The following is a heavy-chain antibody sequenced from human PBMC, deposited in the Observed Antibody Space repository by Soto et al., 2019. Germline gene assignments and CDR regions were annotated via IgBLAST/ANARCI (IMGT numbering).Heavy chain of an antibody. D-gene: IGHD5-18*01. CDR2: IYYSGST. Sequence: SETLSLTCTVSGGSISTYFWSWIRQPPGKGLEWIGYIYYSGSTNNNPSLKSRVTISVDTSKNQFSLILRSVTAADTAVYYCARGLGDTALVRLDYWGQGTLVTVSS. CDR3: ARGLGDTALVRLDY. J-gene: IGHJ4*02. CDR1: GGSISTYF. V-gene: IGHV4-59*01.